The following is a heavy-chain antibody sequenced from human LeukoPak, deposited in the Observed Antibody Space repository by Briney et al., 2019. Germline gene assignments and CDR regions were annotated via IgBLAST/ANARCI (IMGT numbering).Heavy chain of an antibody. V-gene: IGHV1-46*01. CDR1: GYTFTSNY. Sequence: ASVKDSCKEFGYTFTSNYMHWVRQTPGQGPEWMGLISPSGGSTTYAQKFQGRVTLTRDMSTSTDYLELSSLRSEDTAVYYCARDNSVRDEAWWFNPWGQGTLVTVSS. J-gene: IGHJ5*02. CDR3: ARDNSVRDEAWWFNP. D-gene: IGHD5-24*01. CDR2: ISPSGGST.